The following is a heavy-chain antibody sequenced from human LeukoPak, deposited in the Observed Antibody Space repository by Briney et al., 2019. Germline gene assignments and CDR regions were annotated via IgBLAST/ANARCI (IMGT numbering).Heavy chain of an antibody. CDR3: ARVVGEQLVFDY. Sequence: APVKVSCKASGYTFTSYYMHWVRQAPGQGLEWMGIINPSGGSTSYAQKFQGRVTMTRDTSTSTVYMELSSLRSEDTAVYYCARVVGEQLVFDYWGQGTLVTVSS. J-gene: IGHJ4*02. V-gene: IGHV1-46*01. CDR1: GYTFTSYY. CDR2: INPSGGST. D-gene: IGHD6-13*01.